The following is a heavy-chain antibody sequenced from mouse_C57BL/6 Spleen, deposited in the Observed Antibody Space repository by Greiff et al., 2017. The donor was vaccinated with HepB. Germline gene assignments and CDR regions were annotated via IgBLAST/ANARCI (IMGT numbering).Heavy chain of an antibody. CDR1: GYTFTDYY. CDR3: ARGVITTVVAKYFDV. Sequence: VQLQQSGPELVKPGASVKISCKASGYTFTDYYMNWVKQSHGKSLEWIGDINPNNGGTSYNQKFKGKATLTVDKSSSTAYMELRSLTSEDSAVYYCARGVITTVVAKYFDVWGTGTTVTVSS. D-gene: IGHD1-1*01. CDR2: INPNNGGT. J-gene: IGHJ1*03. V-gene: IGHV1-26*01.